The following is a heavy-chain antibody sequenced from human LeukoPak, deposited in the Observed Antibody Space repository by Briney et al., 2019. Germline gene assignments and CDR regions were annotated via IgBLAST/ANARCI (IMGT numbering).Heavy chain of an antibody. CDR1: GGSFSGYY. CDR2: INHSGST. CDR3: ARPSMVRGVIDDP. V-gene: IGHV4-34*01. J-gene: IGHJ5*02. Sequence: SETLSLTCAVYGGSFSGYYWSWIRQPPGKGLEWIGEINHSGSTNYNPSLKSRVTISVDTSKNQFTLKLSSVAAADTAVYYCARPSMVRGVIDDPWGQGTLVTVSS. D-gene: IGHD3-10*01.